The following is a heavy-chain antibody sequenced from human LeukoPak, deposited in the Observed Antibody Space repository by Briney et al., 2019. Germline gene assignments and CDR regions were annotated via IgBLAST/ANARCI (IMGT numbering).Heavy chain of an antibody. Sequence: PGGSLRLSCAASGFTFSSYGMHWVRQAPGKGLEWVAVISYDGSNKSRDNSKNTLYLQMNSLRAEDTAVYYCARGDSSGNYFDYWGQGTLATVSS. CDR2: ISYDGSNK. D-gene: IGHD6-25*01. CDR3: ARGDSSGNYFDY. CDR1: GFTFSSYG. V-gene: IGHV3-30*03. J-gene: IGHJ4*02.